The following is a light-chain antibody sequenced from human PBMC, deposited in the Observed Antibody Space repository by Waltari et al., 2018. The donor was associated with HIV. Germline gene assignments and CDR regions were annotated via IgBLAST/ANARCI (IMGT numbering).Light chain of an antibody. CDR1: SSDVGGYNY. CDR3: SSYTSSSTLV. CDR2: EVR. Sequence: QSALTQPASVSGSPGQSITISCTGTSSDVGGYNYVPWYQQHPGKAPKLIIYEVRNRRSCVSNRVSGSKSGNTASLTISGRQAEDEADYYCSSYTSSSTLVFGGGTKLTVL. V-gene: IGLV2-14*01. J-gene: IGLJ2*01.